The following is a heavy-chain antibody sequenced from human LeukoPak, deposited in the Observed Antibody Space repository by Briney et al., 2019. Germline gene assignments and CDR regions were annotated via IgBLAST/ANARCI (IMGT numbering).Heavy chain of an antibody. Sequence: PGGSLKLSCAASGFTFSSYTMNWVRQAPGKGLDWVSSISSTSSYIYYAASVKGRFTISRDNAKNSLYLQMNSLRADDTAVYYCARAGYSYGPRGFEYWGQGTLVTVSS. CDR1: GFTFSSYT. J-gene: IGHJ4*02. V-gene: IGHV3-21*01. D-gene: IGHD5-18*01. CDR2: ISSTSSYI. CDR3: ARAGYSYGPRGFEY.